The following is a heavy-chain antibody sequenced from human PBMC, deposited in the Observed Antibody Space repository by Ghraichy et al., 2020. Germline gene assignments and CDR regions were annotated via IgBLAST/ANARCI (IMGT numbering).Heavy chain of an antibody. CDR3: AKSSGYDSSGYHYVEVLALDS. J-gene: IGHJ4*02. D-gene: IGHD3-22*01. V-gene: IGHV3-23*01. CDR1: GFTLSSYA. Sequence: GGSLRLSCAASGFTLSSYAMSWVRQTPGKGLEWVSAISGSGGSTYYADSVKGRFTISRDNSKNTLHLQMNSLRAEDTAVYYCAKSSGYDSSGYHYVEVLALDSWGQGTLVSVSS. CDR2: ISGSGGST.